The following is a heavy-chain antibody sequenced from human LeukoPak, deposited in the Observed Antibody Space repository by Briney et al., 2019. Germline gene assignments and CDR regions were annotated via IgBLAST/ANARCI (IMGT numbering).Heavy chain of an antibody. CDR2: IFYTGST. CDR1: SGSISTSNYY. V-gene: IGHV4-39*07. J-gene: IGHJ5*02. D-gene: IGHD3-22*01. CDR3: ARVLPNDSSGYYTWFDP. Sequence: SETLSLTCTVSSGSISTSNYYWGWVRQPPGKALEWIGNIFYTGSTYYSPSLKSRVTISLDTSKNQFSLKLSSVTAADTAVYYCARVLPNDSSGYYTWFDPWGQGTLVTVSS.